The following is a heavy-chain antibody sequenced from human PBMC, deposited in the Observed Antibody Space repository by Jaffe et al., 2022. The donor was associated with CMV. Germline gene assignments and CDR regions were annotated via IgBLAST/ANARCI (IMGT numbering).Heavy chain of an antibody. V-gene: IGHV4-59*01. Sequence: QVQLQESGPGLVRPSETLSLTCSVSGVSITSFYWSWIRQPPGKGLEWIGYIYHSGYTNYNPSLESRATISVNKSKNQFSLRLSSVTAADTAVYYCARDPNENHLDVWGQGTTVTVSS. CDR3: ARDPNENHLDV. CDR1: GVSITSFY. D-gene: IGHD1-1*01. J-gene: IGHJ6*02. CDR2: IYHSGYT.